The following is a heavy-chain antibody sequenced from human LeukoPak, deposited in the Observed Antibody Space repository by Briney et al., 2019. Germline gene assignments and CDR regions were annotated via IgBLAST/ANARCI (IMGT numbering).Heavy chain of an antibody. Sequence: PSETLSLTCTVSGGSISSYYWSWIRQPAGKGLEWIGRIYTSGSTNYNPSLKSRVTMSVDTSKNQSSLKLSSVTAADTAVYYCARDRLVSSGWYKALDDWGQGTLVTVSS. CDR2: IYTSGST. J-gene: IGHJ4*02. D-gene: IGHD6-19*01. CDR3: ARDRLVSSGWYKALDD. CDR1: GGSISSYY. V-gene: IGHV4-4*07.